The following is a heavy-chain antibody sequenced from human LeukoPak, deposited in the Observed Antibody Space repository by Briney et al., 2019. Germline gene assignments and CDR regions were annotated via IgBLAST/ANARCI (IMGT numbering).Heavy chain of an antibody. Sequence: PGGSLRLSCAASGFSFSTYGIHWLRQAPGKGLEWVAVISYDGSNRYYADSVKGRFTISRDNSKNTVDLQMNSLRAEDTAVYYCARCRGGSYYFDYWGQGALVTVSS. J-gene: IGHJ4*02. D-gene: IGHD2-15*01. CDR1: GFSFSTYG. CDR3: ARCRGGSYYFDY. V-gene: IGHV3-30*03. CDR2: ISYDGSNR.